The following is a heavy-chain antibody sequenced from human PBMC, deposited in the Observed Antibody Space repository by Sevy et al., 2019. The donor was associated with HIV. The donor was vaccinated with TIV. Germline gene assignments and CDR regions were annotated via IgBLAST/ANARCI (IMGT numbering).Heavy chain of an antibody. CDR1: GFTFSSYS. J-gene: IGHJ3*02. CDR2: ISGLSNYI. V-gene: IGHV3-21*01. CDR3: ARAVPATDAFDI. D-gene: IGHD6-19*01. Sequence: GGSLRLSCAASGFTFSSYSMHWVRQAPGKGLVWVSSISGLSNYIYYADSMKGRFSISRDNAKNSLYLQMISLRAEDTAVFYCARAVPATDAFDIWGQGTLVTVSS.